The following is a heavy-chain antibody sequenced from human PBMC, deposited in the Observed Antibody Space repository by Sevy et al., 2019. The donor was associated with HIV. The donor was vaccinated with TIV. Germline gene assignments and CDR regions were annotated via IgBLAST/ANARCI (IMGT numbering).Heavy chain of an antibody. V-gene: IGHV3-21*01. CDR1: GFTFSSYS. Sequence: GGSLRLSCVASGFTFSSYSMNWVRQAPGKGLKWVSSISSSSNYIYYADSVKGRFTISRDNAKNSLYLQMNSLRAEDTAVYYCARDLIRTLWYFDLWGRGTLVTVSS. J-gene: IGHJ2*01. CDR2: ISSSSNYI. D-gene: IGHD3-22*01. CDR3: ARDLIRTLWYFDL.